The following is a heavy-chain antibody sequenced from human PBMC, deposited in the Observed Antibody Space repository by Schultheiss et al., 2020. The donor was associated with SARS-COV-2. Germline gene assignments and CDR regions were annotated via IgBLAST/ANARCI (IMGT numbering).Heavy chain of an antibody. CDR1: GFTFNTYL. V-gene: IGHV3-30*02. Sequence: GGSLRLSCEASGFTFNTYLFHWVRQAPGKGLEWVAMIWTNGNVEKYADSVRGRFTISRDNSKNTLYLQMNTLRPEDTAVYYCAKGVAAVAPHQYWGQGTLVTVSS. J-gene: IGHJ4*02. CDR2: IWTNGNVE. CDR3: AKGVAAVAPHQY. D-gene: IGHD6-19*01.